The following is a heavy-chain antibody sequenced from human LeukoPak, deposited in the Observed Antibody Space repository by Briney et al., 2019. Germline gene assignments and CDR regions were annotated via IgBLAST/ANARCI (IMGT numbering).Heavy chain of an antibody. CDR3: ARLGGGLIASPALDAFDI. CDR2: IYPGDSDT. CDR1: GYSFTSYW. V-gene: IGHV5-51*01. D-gene: IGHD3-16*01. Sequence: GESLKISCKGSGYSFTSYWIGWVRQMPGKGLEWMGIIYPGDSDTRYSPSFQGQVTISADKSISTAYLQWSSLEASDTAMYYCARLGGGLIASPALDAFDIWGQGTMVTVSS. J-gene: IGHJ3*02.